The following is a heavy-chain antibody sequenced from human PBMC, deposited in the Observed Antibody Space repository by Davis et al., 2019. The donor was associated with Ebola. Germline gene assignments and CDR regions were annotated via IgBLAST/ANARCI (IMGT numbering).Heavy chain of an antibody. CDR3: ATDPEGWLDFDY. CDR2: ISSSSSYI. D-gene: IGHD6-19*01. J-gene: IGHJ4*02. V-gene: IGHV3-21*06. Sequence: GESLKISCSASGFTFSTYAFHWVRQAPGKGLEWVSSISSSSSYIYYADSVKGRVTISRDDAKSTVYLQMNSLRDEDTAIYYCATDPEGWLDFDYWGQGTLVTVSS. CDR1: GFTFSTYA.